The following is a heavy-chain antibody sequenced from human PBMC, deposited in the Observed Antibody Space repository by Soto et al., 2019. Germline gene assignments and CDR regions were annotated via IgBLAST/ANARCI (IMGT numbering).Heavy chain of an antibody. CDR1: GFTFSSYA. D-gene: IGHD5-12*01. Sequence: EVQLVESGGGLVQPGGSLRLSCAASGFTFSSYAMHWVRQAPGKGLEYVSTISSNGGSTDYANSVKGRFTISRDNSKNTLYLQMGSLRAEDMAVYYCARGSNGYHLDYGGQGTLVTFSS. J-gene: IGHJ4*02. CDR3: ARGSNGYHLDY. V-gene: IGHV3-64*01. CDR2: ISSNGGST.